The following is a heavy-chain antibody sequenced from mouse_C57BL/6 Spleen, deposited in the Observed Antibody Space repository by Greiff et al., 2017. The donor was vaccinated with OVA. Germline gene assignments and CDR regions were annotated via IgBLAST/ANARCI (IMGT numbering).Heavy chain of an antibody. V-gene: IGHV1-15*01. D-gene: IGHD2-2*01. CDR3: TTTMVTTGDY. J-gene: IGHJ2*01. Sequence: QVQLQQSGAELVRPGASVTLSCKASGYTFTDYEMHWVKQTPVHGLEWIGAIDPETGGTAYNQKFKGKAILTADKSSSTAYMELRSLTSEDSAVYYCTTTMVTTGDYWGQGTTLTVSS. CDR1: GYTFTDYE. CDR2: IDPETGGT.